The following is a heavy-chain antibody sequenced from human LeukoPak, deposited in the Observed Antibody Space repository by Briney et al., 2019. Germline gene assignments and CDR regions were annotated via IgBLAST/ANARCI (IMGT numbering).Heavy chain of an antibody. CDR2: IYYSGST. CDR1: GGSISSSSYY. V-gene: IGHV4-39*01. CDR3: ARHFGVLGGAFDI. J-gene: IGHJ3*02. Sequence: LTCTVSGGSISSSSYYWGWIRQPPGKGLEWIGSIYYSGSTYYNPSLKSRVTISVKTSKNQFSLKLSSVTAADTAVYYCARHFGVLGGAFDIWGQGTMVTVSS. D-gene: IGHD3-16*01.